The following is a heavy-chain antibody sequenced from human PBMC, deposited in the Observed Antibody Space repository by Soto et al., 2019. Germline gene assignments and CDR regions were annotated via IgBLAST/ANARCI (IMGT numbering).Heavy chain of an antibody. D-gene: IGHD2-21*02. J-gene: IGHJ3*02. V-gene: IGHV1-2*02. CDR3: AAELTYCGGDCYPKGGDAFDI. CDR1: GYTFTGYY. Sequence: ASVKVSCKASGYTFTGYYMHWVRLAPGQGLEWMGWINPNSGGTNYAQKFQGRVTMTRDTSISTAYMELSRLRSDDTAVYYCAAELTYCGGDCYPKGGDAFDIWGQGTMVTVSS. CDR2: INPNSGGT.